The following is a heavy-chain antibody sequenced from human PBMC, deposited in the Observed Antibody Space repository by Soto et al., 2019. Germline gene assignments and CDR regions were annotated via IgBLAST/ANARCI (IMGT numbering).Heavy chain of an antibody. V-gene: IGHV1-69*12. D-gene: IGHD3-22*01. Sequence: QVQLVQSGAELKKPGSSVKVSCKASGGTFSSYAITWVRRAPGQGLGWMGGIIPIFGTANYAQKFQGRVTITADESTSTAYMELSSLRSEDTAVYYCARLEPEYYYDSSGYEKYYFDYWGQGTLVTVSS. CDR3: ARLEPEYYYDSSGYEKYYFDY. CDR1: GGTFSSYA. J-gene: IGHJ4*02. CDR2: IIPIFGTA.